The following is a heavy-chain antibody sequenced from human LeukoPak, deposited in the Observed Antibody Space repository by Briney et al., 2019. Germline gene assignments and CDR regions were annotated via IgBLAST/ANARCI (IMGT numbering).Heavy chain of an antibody. D-gene: IGHD6-19*01. CDR3: VGSGWNGGPFDS. CDR2: MYYSGST. V-gene: IGHV4-39*07. Sequence: SETLSLTCTVYGGSISRSSYYWGWIRQPPGKGLEWIGSMYYSGSTYYNPSLKSRVTISVDTSEIQFSLKLNSVTAADTAVYYCVGSGWNGGPFDSWGQGTLVTVSS. J-gene: IGHJ4*02. CDR1: GGSISRSSYY.